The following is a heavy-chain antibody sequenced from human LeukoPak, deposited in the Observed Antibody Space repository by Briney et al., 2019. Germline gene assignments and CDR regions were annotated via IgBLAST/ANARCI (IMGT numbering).Heavy chain of an antibody. J-gene: IGHJ4*02. Sequence: PSETLSLTCTVSGGSISSSSYYWSWIRQPAGKGLEWIGRIYTSGSTNYNPSLKSRVTISVDTSKNQFSLKLSSVTAADTAVYYCAREESLAAAGTSWGQGTLVTVSS. V-gene: IGHV4-61*02. CDR3: AREESLAAAGTS. CDR2: IYTSGST. CDR1: GGSISSSSYY. D-gene: IGHD6-13*01.